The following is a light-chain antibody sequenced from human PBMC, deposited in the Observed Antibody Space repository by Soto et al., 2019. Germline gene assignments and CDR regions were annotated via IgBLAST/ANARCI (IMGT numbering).Light chain of an antibody. J-gene: IGKJ4*01. Sequence: IVMTQSPATLSVSPGERATLSCRASQSVSSYLAWYQQKPGQAPRLLIYDASDRATGIPARFSGSGSGTDFTLTISSLEPEDFAVYYCQQRSNWRSTFGGGTKVDNK. CDR1: QSVSSY. CDR2: DAS. CDR3: QQRSNWRST. V-gene: IGKV3-11*01.